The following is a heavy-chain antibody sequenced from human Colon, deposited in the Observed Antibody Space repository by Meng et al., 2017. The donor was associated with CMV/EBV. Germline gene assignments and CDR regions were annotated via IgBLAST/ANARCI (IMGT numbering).Heavy chain of an antibody. CDR3: VRESWYFDF. D-gene: IGHD6-13*01. CDR2: IYPQDGGT. CDR1: GYTVTANH. J-gene: IGHJ4*02. Sequence: QVQLVQCGTEVKKPGASGKVSCKTSGYTVTANHLYWVRQAPGQGREWLGWIYPQDGGTYFAQKFQDRVTLTRDTSITTAYMELSGLTSDDTAIYYCVRESWYFDFWGEGTLVTVSS. V-gene: IGHV1-2*02.